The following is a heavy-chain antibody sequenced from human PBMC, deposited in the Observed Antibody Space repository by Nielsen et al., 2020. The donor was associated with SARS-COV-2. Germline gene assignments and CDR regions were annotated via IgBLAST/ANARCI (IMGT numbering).Heavy chain of an antibody. Sequence: ASVKVSCKASGYTFTSYGISWVRQAPGQGLEWMGWISAYNGNTNYAQKLQGRVTMTTDTSTSTAYMELRSLRSDDTAVYYCARDGGPYSGSNSNAFDIWGQGTMVTVSS. CDR1: GYTFTSYG. V-gene: IGHV1-18*04. CDR2: ISAYNGNT. J-gene: IGHJ3*02. D-gene: IGHD1-26*01. CDR3: ARDGGPYSGSNSNAFDI.